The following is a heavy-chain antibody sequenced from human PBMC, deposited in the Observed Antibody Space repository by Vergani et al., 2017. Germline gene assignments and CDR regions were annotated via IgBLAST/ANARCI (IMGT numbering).Heavy chain of an antibody. D-gene: IGHD3-22*01. CDR2: IYTSGST. J-gene: IGHJ4*02. V-gene: IGHV4-61*02. CDR3: ARESYDSSGYYGGFVLDY. Sequence: QVQLQESGPGLVKPSQTLSLTCTVSGGSISSGSYYWSWIRQPAGKGLEWIGRIYTSGSTNYNTSLKSRVTMSVDKSKNQFSLKLSSVTAADTAVYYCARESYDSSGYYGGFVLDYWGQGTLVTVSS. CDR1: GGSISSGSYY.